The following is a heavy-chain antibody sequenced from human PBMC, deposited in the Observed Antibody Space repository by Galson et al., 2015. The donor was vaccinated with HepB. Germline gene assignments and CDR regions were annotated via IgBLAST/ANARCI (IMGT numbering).Heavy chain of an antibody. CDR3: ARVKPLWFSSLKVPHCFDY. CDR1: GGSFSDYF. J-gene: IGHJ4*02. D-gene: IGHD5-18*01. CDR2: TTHSGIT. Sequence: ETLSLTCAVYGGSFSDYFWTWIRQPPEKGLEWIGQTTHSGITNYNPSLESRVTISVDTSKNQFYLRLSSVTAADTGIYYCARVKPLWFSSLKVPHCFDYWGQGALVTVSS. V-gene: IGHV4-34*01.